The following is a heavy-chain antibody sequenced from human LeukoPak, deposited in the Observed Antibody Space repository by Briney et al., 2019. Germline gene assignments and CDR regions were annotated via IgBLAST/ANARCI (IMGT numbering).Heavy chain of an antibody. CDR1: GFTFSNAW. J-gene: IGHJ6*02. Sequence: GGSLRLSCAASGFTFSNAWMSWVRQAPGKGLEWVGRIKSKTDGGTTDYAAPVKGRFTISRDDSKNTLYLQMNSLKTEDTAVYYCTSLYYYYYYSMDVWGQGTTVTVSS. CDR2: IKSKTDGGTT. CDR3: TSLYYYYYYSMDV. V-gene: IGHV3-15*01.